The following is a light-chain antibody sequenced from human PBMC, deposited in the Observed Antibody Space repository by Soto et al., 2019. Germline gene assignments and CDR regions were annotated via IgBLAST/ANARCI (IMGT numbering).Light chain of an antibody. V-gene: IGKV3-20*01. CDR3: QQYGSSVLT. Sequence: EIVLTQSPDTLSLSPGERATLSCRASQRVSTNSLAWYQQKPGQAPRPLIYAASSRATGTPDRFSGSGSGTEFTLIISRLEPEDVAVYYCQQYGSSVLTFGGGTKVEIK. CDR1: QRVSTNS. CDR2: AAS. J-gene: IGKJ4*01.